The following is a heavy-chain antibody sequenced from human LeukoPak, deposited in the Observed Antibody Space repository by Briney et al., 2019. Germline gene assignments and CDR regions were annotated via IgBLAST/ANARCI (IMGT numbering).Heavy chain of an antibody. CDR2: IKQDGSET. D-gene: IGHD6-19*01. CDR3: ASQPSAVAGNY. Sequence: RSGGSLRLSCAASGFTFSNYWMTWVRQAPGKGLEWVANIKQDGSETYYVDSVKGRFTISRDNAKNSLYLQMHSLRAEDTAVYYCASQPSAVAGNYWGQGTLVTVSS. CDR1: GFTFSNYW. V-gene: IGHV3-7*02. J-gene: IGHJ4*02.